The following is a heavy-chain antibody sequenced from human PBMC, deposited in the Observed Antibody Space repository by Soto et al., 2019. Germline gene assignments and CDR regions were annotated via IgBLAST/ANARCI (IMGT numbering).Heavy chain of an antibody. V-gene: IGHV2-5*02. Sequence: KESGPTLVKPKQTLALTCTFSGFSVTSDGVGVGWIRQPPGKALEWLAVIFWDDDKRYSPSLESRLSTARDTSKDQVFLTMTNMESVDTATYYCALLNDGDYTFWGQGTRVTVSS. D-gene: IGHD4-17*01. CDR2: IFWDDDK. CDR3: ALLNDGDYTF. J-gene: IGHJ4*02. CDR1: GFSVTSDGVG.